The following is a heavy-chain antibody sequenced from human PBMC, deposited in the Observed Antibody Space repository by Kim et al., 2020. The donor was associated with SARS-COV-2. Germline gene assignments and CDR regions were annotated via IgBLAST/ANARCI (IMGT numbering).Heavy chain of an antibody. J-gene: IGHJ3*02. V-gene: IGHV6-1*01. CDR3: ARDTPGQKAYDI. Sequence: EYAGSVNSRITINADTSKNQFSLQLNSVSPEDTAVYYCARDTPGQKAYDIWGQGTMVTVSS.